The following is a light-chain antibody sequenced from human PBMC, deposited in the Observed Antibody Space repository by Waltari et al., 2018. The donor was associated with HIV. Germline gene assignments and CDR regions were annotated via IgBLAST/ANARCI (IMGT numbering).Light chain of an antibody. CDR3: STWDYSLSHYV. CDR1: SNNIGDYA. CDR2: GNS. Sequence: QSALTQEASVSGTVGQKVTLSCTGNSNNIGDYAVAWFQQLSHGTPTTVMFGNSLPAGIPDRFSCSKSGPTASLTISVIQPEDEDEYVCSTWDYSLSHYVFGRGTKVTVL. V-gene: IGLV1-36*01. J-gene: IGLJ1*01.